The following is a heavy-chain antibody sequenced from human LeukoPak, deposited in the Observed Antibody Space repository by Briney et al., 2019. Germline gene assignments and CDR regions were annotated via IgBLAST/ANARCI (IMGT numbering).Heavy chain of an antibody. CDR1: GFSFSDYG. J-gene: IGHJ6*02. D-gene: IGHD2-21*01. CDR3: ARYSNHFYYSGMDV. Sequence: GRSLRLSCAASGFSFSDYGMHWVHQAPGNGLEWVALISSDGFNEYYADSVRGRFTISRDTSKNTLYLQINSLRAEDTAIYYCARYSNHFYYSGMDVWGQGTTVTVSS. CDR2: ISSDGFNE. V-gene: IGHV3-30-3*01.